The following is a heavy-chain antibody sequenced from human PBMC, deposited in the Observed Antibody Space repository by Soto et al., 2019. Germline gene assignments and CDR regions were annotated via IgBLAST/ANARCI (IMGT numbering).Heavy chain of an antibody. J-gene: IGHJ4*02. D-gene: IGHD3-3*01. CDR2: IYYSGST. V-gene: IGHV4-30-4*01. CDR3: ARAENFWSGPSDY. Sequence: SETLSLTCTVSGGSISSGDYYWSWIRQPPGKGLEWIGYIYYSGSTYYNPSLKSRVTISVDTSKNQFSLKLSSVTAADTAVYYCARAENFWSGPSDYWGQGTLVTVSS. CDR1: GGSISSGDYY.